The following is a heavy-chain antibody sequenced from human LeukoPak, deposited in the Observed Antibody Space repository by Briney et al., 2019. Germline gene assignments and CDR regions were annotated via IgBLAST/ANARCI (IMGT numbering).Heavy chain of an antibody. J-gene: IGHJ4*02. CDR1: GFTFSSYS. V-gene: IGHV3-21*01. CDR3: ARDKVFGVVIPYYFDY. D-gene: IGHD3-3*01. Sequence: PGGSLRLSCAASGFTFSSYSFSWVRQAPGKGLEWVSFISSHPGYINYADSVKGRFTISRDNAKNSLYLQMSSLRAEDTAVYYCARDKVFGVVIPYYFDYWGQGILVTVSS. CDR2: ISSHPGYI.